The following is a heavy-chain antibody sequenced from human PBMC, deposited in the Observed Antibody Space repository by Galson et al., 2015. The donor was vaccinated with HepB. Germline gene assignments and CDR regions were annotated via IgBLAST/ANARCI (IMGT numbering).Heavy chain of an antibody. J-gene: IGHJ6*02. CDR1: GYNFTTYW. D-gene: IGHD1-1*01. Sequence: QSGAEVNKPGESLKISCKSSGYNFTTYWIGWVRQMPGKGLEWMGIIFPADSDTSYSPSFQGQVTISADKSISTAYLQWISLRASDSAMYYCARRHATTTDYGMDVWGQGTTVTVSS. CDR2: IFPADSDT. CDR3: ARRHATTTDYGMDV. V-gene: IGHV5-51*03.